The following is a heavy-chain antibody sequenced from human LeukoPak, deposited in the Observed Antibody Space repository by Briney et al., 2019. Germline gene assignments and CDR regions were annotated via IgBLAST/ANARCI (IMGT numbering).Heavy chain of an antibody. CDR2: IYSGGST. CDR1: GFTVSSNY. V-gene: IGHV3-66*01. Sequence: GGSLRLSCAASGFTVSSNYMSWVRQAPGKGLEWVSVIYSGGSTYYADSVKGRFTISRDNSKNTLYLQMNGLRAEDTAVYYCARAPTYYYGSGSYYNGVYFDYWGQGTLVTVSS. J-gene: IGHJ4*02. D-gene: IGHD3-10*01. CDR3: ARAPTYYYGSGSYYNGVYFDY.